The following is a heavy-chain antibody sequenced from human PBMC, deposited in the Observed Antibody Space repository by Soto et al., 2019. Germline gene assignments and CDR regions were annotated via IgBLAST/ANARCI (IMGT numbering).Heavy chain of an antibody. CDR2: INHSGST. CDR3: ARSKKSGYYYGSGSYYWFEP. V-gene: IGHV4-34*01. J-gene: IGHJ5*02. Sequence: SETLSLTCAVYGGSFSGYYWSWIRQPPGKGLEWIGEINHSGSTNYNPSLKSRVTISVDTSKNQFSLKLSSVTAADTAVYYCARSKKSGYYYGSGSYYWFEPWGQGTLVTVSS. D-gene: IGHD3-10*01. CDR1: GGSFSGYY.